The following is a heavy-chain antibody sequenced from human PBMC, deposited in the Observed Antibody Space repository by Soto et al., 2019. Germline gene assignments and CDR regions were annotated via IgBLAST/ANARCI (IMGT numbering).Heavy chain of an antibody. CDR1: GLNIDDYA. Sequence: EVQLLESGGGLVQPGRSLRLSCTASGLNIDDYAMSWFRQAPGKGLEWVGFIRGKGYGGTTEYAASVKGRFIFSRDDSNSIAYLQMNSLRIEDTAIYYCATYGHHFGWFVLWGQGTLVTVSS. J-gene: IGHJ5*02. D-gene: IGHD4-17*01. CDR2: IRGKGYGGTT. V-gene: IGHV3-49*03. CDR3: ATYGHHFGWFVL.